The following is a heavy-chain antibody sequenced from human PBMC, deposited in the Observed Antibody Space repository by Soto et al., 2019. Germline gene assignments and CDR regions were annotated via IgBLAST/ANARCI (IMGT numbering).Heavy chain of an antibody. D-gene: IGHD3-10*01. CDR3: ARHGSGSQYPIDH. J-gene: IGHJ4*02. V-gene: IGHV4-39*01. Sequence: QLQLQESGPGLVKPSETLSPPGPAPVAPFTGVTYYWGWIRQPPGKGLENIGSTYYSGRTYYNPSLKSRVTVSVDTSKNQFSLNLNSVTAADTAVYYCARHGSGSQYPIDHWGQGTLVTVSS. CDR1: VAPFTGVTYY. CDR2: TYYSGRT.